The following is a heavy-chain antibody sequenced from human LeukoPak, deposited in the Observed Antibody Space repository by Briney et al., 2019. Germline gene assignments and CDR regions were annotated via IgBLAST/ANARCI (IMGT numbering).Heavy chain of an antibody. CDR1: GYTFTGYY. D-gene: IGHD3-10*01. J-gene: IGHJ4*02. CDR2: INPNSGGT. CDR3: ARGRSGELTWAFTLDS. V-gene: IGHV1-2*02. Sequence: GASVTVSCKASGYTFTGYYMHWVRQAPGQGLEWMGWINPNSGGTKYAQKFQGRVTMTRDMSISTAYMELSRLRSDDTAVYYCARGRSGELTWAFTLDSWGQGTLVTVSS.